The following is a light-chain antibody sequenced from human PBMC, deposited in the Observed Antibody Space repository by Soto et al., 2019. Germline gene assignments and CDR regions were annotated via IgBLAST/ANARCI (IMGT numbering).Light chain of an antibody. CDR3: QQYKSASFT. CDR1: QGIRTY. J-gene: IGKJ3*01. V-gene: IGKV1-27*01. CDR2: AAS. Sequence: DIQMTQSPSSLSASVGDRVTITCRASQGIRTYLAWYQQKPGQVPKLLIYAASTLQPGVPSRFSGGGSGTDFTLTISNLQPEDVATYYCQQYKSASFTFGPGTKVHIK.